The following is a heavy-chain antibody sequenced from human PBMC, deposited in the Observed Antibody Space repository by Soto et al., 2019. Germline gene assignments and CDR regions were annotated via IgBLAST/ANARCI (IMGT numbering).Heavy chain of an antibody. J-gene: IGHJ5*02. CDR3: AKVVVRRVGVTQLLVDP. CDR2: INADGTST. D-gene: IGHD6-19*01. CDR1: GFTFSNSW. Sequence: GSLRLSCAASGFTFSNSWMHWVRQVSGKGLEWVSRINADGTSTSYADSVKGRFTISRDNAKNTLYLHVNSPRAEDTAVYSWAKVVVRRVGVTQLLVDPWGERAQVTVS. V-gene: IGHV3-74*01.